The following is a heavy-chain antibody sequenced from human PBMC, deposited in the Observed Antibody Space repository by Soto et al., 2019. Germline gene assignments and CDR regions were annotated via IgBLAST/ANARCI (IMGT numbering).Heavy chain of an antibody. V-gene: IGHV3-23*01. CDR1: GFTFDDYA. CDR3: AKERWGFPLQDY. Sequence: GGSLRLSCAASGFTFDDYAMYWVRQTPGKGLEWVSAISGSGGSTYYADSVKGRFTISRDNSKNTLYLQMNSLRAEDTAVYYCAKERWGFPLQDYWGQGTLVTVSS. CDR2: ISGSGGST. J-gene: IGHJ4*02. D-gene: IGHD4-17*01.